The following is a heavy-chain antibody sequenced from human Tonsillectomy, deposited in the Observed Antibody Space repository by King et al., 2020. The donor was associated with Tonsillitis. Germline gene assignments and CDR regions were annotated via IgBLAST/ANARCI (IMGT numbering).Heavy chain of an antibody. CDR1: GFTFSSYA. D-gene: IGHD4-17*01. V-gene: IGHV3-30-3*01. CDR2: ISFDGSNK. J-gene: IGHJ6*02. CDR3: ARRDGALDYYYYGMDV. Sequence: VQLVESGGGVVQPGRSLRLSCAASGFTFSSYAMHWVRQAPGKGLEWVALISFDGSNKEYADSAKGRFTISRDNSKNRLYLQMNSLRAEDTAVYYCARRDGALDYYYYGMDVWGQGTTVTASS.